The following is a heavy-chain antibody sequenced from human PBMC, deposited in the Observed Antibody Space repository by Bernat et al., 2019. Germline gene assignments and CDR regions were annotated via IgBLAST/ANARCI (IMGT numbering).Heavy chain of an antibody. D-gene: IGHD1-26*01. Sequence: EVQLVESGGGLVQPGGSLRLSCAASGFTFASYWMSWVRQAPGKGLEWVSNIKQDGSEKYYVDSVKGRFTISRDNAKNSLYLQMNSLRAEDTAVYYCASQGWELRYWGRGTLVTVSS. CDR1: GFTFASYW. J-gene: IGHJ4*02. V-gene: IGHV3-7*03. CDR2: IKQDGSEK. CDR3: ASQGWELRY.